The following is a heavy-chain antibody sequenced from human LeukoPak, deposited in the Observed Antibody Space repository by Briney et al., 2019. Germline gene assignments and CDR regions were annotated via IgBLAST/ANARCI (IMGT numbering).Heavy chain of an antibody. V-gene: IGHV3-7*01. Sequence: GSLRLSCAASGFTFSSYWMSWVRQAPGKGLEWVANIKQDGSEKYYVDSVKGRFTISRDNAKNSLYLQMNSLRAEDTAVYYCARGSSGYYYYYYGMDVWGQGTTVTVSS. CDR3: ARGSSGYYYYYYGMDV. CDR2: IKQDGSEK. J-gene: IGHJ6*02. CDR1: GFTFSSYW. D-gene: IGHD3-22*01.